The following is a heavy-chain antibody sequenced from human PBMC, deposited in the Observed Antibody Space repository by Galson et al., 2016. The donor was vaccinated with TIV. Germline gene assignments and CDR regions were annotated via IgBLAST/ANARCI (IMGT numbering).Heavy chain of an antibody. CDR2: IAYTGSP. CDR3: ARISLRGGSSAV. D-gene: IGHD2-15*01. V-gene: IGHV4-59*11. Sequence: SETLSLTCSVSGGSMKTHYWTWIRQPPGKGLEWIGYIAYTGSPNYNPALRSRVTISMNTSKNQFSLNLNSVTAADTAVYYCARISLRGGSSAVWGRGTTVTVSS. CDR1: GGSMKTHY. J-gene: IGHJ6*02.